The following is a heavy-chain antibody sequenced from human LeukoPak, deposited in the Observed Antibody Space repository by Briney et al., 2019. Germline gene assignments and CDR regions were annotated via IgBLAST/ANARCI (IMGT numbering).Heavy chain of an antibody. CDR3: ARVGGEGYFDY. D-gene: IGHD3-16*01. CDR1: GYAFTSYY. J-gene: IGHJ4*02. CDR2: INPSGGST. V-gene: IGHV1-46*01. Sequence: ASVKVSCKASGYAFTSYYMHWVRQAPGQGLEWMGIINPSGGSTSYAQKFQGRVTMTRDTSTSTVYMELSSLRSEDTAVYYCARVGGEGYFDYWGQGTLVTVSS.